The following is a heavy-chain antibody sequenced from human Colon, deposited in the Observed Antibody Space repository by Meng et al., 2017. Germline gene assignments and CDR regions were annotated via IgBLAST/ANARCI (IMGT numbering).Heavy chain of an antibody. V-gene: IGHV4-31*02. CDR2: ISNSGSA. CDR3: ARAGLHSYYFDF. D-gene: IGHD2-21*01. J-gene: IGHJ4*02. CDR1: GGSNISGGYY. Sequence: QVQLQASGPGLVKPSQTLSLICSVSGGSNISGGYYWSWIRQHPQKGLEWIGYISNSGSAYYNPSLKSRVSISVDTSKNQFSLKMDTVTAADTALYYCARAGLHSYYFDFWGQGTLVTVSS.